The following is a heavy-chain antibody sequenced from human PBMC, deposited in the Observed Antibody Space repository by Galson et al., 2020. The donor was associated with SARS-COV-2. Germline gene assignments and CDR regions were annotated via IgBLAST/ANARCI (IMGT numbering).Heavy chain of an antibody. J-gene: IGHJ4*02. CDR3: TRCGLRLGELSFYFDY. CDR2: IYSSGST. CDR1: GGSISSGGYY. V-gene: IGHV4-31*03. D-gene: IGHD3-16*02. Sequence: SETLSLTCTVSGGSISSGGYYWSWIRQHPGKGLERIGYIYSSGSTYYNPSHKSRVTIPVDTSKNQFSLKLSAVTAADTAVYYCTRCGLRLGELSFYFDYWGQGTLVTVSS.